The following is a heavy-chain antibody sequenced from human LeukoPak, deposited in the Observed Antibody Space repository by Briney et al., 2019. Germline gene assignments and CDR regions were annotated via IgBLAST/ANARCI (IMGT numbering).Heavy chain of an antibody. Sequence: GRSLRLSCAASGFTFSNYAMHWVRQAPGKGLEWVAVISSEVDKEYYADSVEGRFTISRDNSKYTLYLQMNSLTPEDTAVYYCATPGSVSLMLHYFDYWGQGTLVTVSS. J-gene: IGHJ4*02. CDR1: GFTFSNYA. CDR3: ATPGSVSLMLHYFDY. CDR2: ISSEVDKE. V-gene: IGHV3-30-3*01. D-gene: IGHD3-16*01.